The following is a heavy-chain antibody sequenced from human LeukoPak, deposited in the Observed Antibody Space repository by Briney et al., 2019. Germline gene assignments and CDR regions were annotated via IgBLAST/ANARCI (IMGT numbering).Heavy chain of an antibody. CDR3: ARDGDYGDYGGYVGDYYYYYMDV. CDR1: GGTFSSYA. V-gene: IGHV1-69*04. CDR2: IIPILGIA. J-gene: IGHJ6*03. Sequence: SVKVSCKASGGTFSSYAISWVRQALGQGLEWMGRIIPILGIANYAQKFQGRVTITADKSTSTAYMELSSLRSEDTAVYYCARDGDYGDYGGYVGDYYYYYMDVWGKGTTVTVSS. D-gene: IGHD4-17*01.